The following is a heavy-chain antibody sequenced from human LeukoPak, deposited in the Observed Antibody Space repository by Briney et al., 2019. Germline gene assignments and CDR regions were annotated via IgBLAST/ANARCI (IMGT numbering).Heavy chain of an antibody. J-gene: IGHJ4*02. CDR3: ARGLHRRCSGGICYQPFDY. CDR1: GFIFSNYA. V-gene: IGHV3-30*04. CDR2: ISSDGSKI. D-gene: IGHD2-15*01. Sequence: GGSLRLSCAASGFIFSNYAMHWVRQAPGKGLEWVALISSDGSKIYYADSVKGRFTISRDNSRSTLYLQMNSLRAEDSAVYYCARGLHRRCSGGICYQPFDYWGQGTLSPSPQ.